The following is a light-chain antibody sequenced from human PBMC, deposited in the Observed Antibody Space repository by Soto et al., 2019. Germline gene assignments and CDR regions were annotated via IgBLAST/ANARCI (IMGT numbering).Light chain of an antibody. CDR1: QSIGTY. CDR3: QQRDNWPIT. CDR2: DAS. J-gene: IGKJ5*01. V-gene: IGKV3-11*01. Sequence: EIVLTQFPAILSLSPGGRATLSCRASQSIGTYLPWYQQKPGQAPRLLIFDASKRATGIPARFSGSGSGADFTLTISSLEPEDFAVYYCQQRDNWPITFGQGTRLEIK.